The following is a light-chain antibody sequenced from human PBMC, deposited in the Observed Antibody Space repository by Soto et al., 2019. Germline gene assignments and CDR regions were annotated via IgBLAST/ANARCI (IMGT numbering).Light chain of an antibody. V-gene: IGLV1-47*01. J-gene: IGLJ1*01. CDR3: SAWDDSLSGYV. Sequence: QLVLTQAPSASGTPGQRVTISCSGSSFNIGSNYVYWYQQLPGTAPKLVIFRNDQRPSGIPDRISGSKSGTAASLAISGLRSEDEADYYCSAWDDSLSGYVFGTGTQLTVL. CDR1: SFNIGSNY. CDR2: RND.